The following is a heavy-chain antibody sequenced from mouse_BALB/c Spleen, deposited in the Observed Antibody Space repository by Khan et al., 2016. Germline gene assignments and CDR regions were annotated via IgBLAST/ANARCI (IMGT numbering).Heavy chain of an antibody. CDR2: IYPGDGDT. J-gene: IGHJ3*01. CDR1: GFAFSSYW. D-gene: IGHD1-1*01. V-gene: IGHV1-80*01. CDR3: ASGTPFAN. Sequence: QVQLQLSGAELVRPGSSVKISCKASGFAFSSYWMNWVKQRPGQGLEWIGQIYPGDGDTNYNGKVKGKATMTAEKSSSTAYMQLSSLTSEDSAVYFCASGTPFANWGQGTLVTVSA.